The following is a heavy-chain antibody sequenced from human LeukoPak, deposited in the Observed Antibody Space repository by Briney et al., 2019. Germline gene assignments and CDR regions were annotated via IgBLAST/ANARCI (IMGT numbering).Heavy chain of an antibody. V-gene: IGHV3-23*01. D-gene: IGHD4-17*01. CDR2: ISGSGGST. CDR1: GFTFSSYA. CDR3: AKGPDYGELYYFDY. Sequence: PGGPLRLSCAASGFTFSSYAMSWVRQAPGKGLEWVSAISGSGGSTYYADSVKGRFTISRDNSKNTLYLQMNSLRAEDTAVYYCAKGPDYGELYYFDYWGQGTLVTVSS. J-gene: IGHJ4*02.